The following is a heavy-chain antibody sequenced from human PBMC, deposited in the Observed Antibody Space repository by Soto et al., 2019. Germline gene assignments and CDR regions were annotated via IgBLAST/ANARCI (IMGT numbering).Heavy chain of an antibody. CDR3: ARYRREAVAGYTLDN. CDR2: VYNSGST. Sequence: SSETLSLTCTVSGGSISSNYWTWIRQPPGKGLEWIGYVYNSGSTNYNPSLKSRVTISEDTSKSQFSLKVNSMTTADTAVYYCARYRREAVAGYTLDNWGQGILVTVSS. J-gene: IGHJ4*02. D-gene: IGHD6-13*01. V-gene: IGHV4-59*01. CDR1: GGSISSNY.